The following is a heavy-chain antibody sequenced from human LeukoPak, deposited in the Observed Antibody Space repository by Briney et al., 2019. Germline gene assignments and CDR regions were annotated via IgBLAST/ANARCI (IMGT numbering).Heavy chain of an antibody. CDR2: IRYDGSNK. CDR3: ATRVGYYFDY. CDR1: GFTFSSYG. D-gene: IGHD2-15*01. Sequence: PGRSLRRSRAASGFTFSSYGMHWVRQAPGKGLEWVAFIRYDGSNKYYADSVKGRFTISRDNSKNTLYLQMNSLRAEDTAVYYCATRVGYYFDYWGQGTLVTVSS. J-gene: IGHJ4*02. V-gene: IGHV3-30*02.